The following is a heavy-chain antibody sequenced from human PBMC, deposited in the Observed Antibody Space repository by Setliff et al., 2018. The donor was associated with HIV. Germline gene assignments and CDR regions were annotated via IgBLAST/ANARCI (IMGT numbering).Heavy chain of an antibody. CDR3: TAMGLEVVSYYYGMDV. J-gene: IGHJ6*02. D-gene: IGHD2-2*01. V-gene: IGHV4-59*02. Sequence: TLSLTCTVSGGSVSNYYWSWIRQPPGKGLEWIGNIYYSGSTKYNPSLKSRVTISVDTSKNQFSLKVSSVTAADTAVYYCTAMGLEVVSYYYGMDVWGQGTTVTVSS. CDR1: GGSVSNYY. CDR2: IYYSGST.